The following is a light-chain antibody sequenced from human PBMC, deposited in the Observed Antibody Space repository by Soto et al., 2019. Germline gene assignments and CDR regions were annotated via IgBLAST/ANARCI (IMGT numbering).Light chain of an antibody. CDR2: DVS. CDR1: SSDVGGYNY. CDR3: SSYTSSSTLV. J-gene: IGLJ1*01. Sequence: QSALTQPASVSGSPGQSITISCTGTSSDVGGYNYFSWYQQHPGKAPKLMLYDVSNRPSGVSNRFSGSKSGNTASLTISGLQAEDEADYYCSSYTSSSTLVFGTGTKLTVL. V-gene: IGLV2-14*01.